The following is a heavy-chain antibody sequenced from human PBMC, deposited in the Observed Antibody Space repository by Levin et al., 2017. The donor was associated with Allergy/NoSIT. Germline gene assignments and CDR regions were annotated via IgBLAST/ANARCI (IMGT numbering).Heavy chain of an antibody. CDR1: GGSISSFP. CDR2: IIPIFAIA. Sequence: SVKVSCKASGGSISSFPVSWVRQAPGQGLEWMGGIIPIFAIANYAQKFQGRVTITADESTNTAYMELNRLTSEDTAVYYCARGLEGGNFRAGFDPWGQGTLVTVAS. D-gene: IGHD4-23*01. J-gene: IGHJ5*02. V-gene: IGHV1-69*13. CDR3: ARGLEGGNFRAGFDP.